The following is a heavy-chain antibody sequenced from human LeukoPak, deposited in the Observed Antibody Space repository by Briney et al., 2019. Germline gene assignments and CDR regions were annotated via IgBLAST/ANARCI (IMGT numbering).Heavy chain of an antibody. V-gene: IGHV3-23*01. J-gene: IGHJ6*03. CDR3: AKEKYWGSGYYYMDV. CDR1: GFTFSSYG. Sequence: GGTLRLSCAASGFTFSSYGMSWVRQDPGKGLEWVSAISGSGGSTYYADSVKGRFTISRDNSKNTLYLQMNSLRAEDTAVYYCAKEKYWGSGYYYMDVWGKGTTVTISS. CDR2: ISGSGGST. D-gene: IGHD7-27*01.